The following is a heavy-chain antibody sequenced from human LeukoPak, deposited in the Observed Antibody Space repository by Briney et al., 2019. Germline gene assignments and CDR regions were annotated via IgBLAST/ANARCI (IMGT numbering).Heavy chain of an antibody. V-gene: IGHV3-23*01. CDR3: AKDNPDYYDSSGPIDY. CDR1: GFTFSSYG. Sequence: GGSLRLSCAASGFTFSSYGMSWVRQAPGKGLEWVSAISGSGGSTYYADSVKGRFTISRDNSKNTLYLQMNSLRAEDTAVYYCAKDNPDYYDSSGPIDYWGQGTLVTVSS. D-gene: IGHD3-22*01. J-gene: IGHJ4*02. CDR2: ISGSGGST.